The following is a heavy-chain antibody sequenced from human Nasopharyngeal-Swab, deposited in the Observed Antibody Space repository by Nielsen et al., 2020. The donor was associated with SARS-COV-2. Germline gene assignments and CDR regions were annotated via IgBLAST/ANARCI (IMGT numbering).Heavy chain of an antibody. CDR1: GLSFGDST. J-gene: IGHJ6*02. Sequence: GGSLRLSCTAIGLSFGDSTMSWVRQAPGKGLKWLGFIRSQTDGGTTHYAPSLEGRFSISRDDSKSIAYLQMNSLRTEDTAVYFCTRGGPGVRGSTNYGMDVWGRGTTVTVSS. CDR3: TRGGPGVRGSTNYGMDV. V-gene: IGHV3-49*04. CDR2: IRSQTDGGTT. D-gene: IGHD3-10*01.